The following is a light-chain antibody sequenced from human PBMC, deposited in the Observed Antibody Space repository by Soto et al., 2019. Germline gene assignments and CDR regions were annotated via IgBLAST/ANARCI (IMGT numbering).Light chain of an antibody. CDR3: QSYDSSLGGNYV. V-gene: IGLV1-40*01. Sequence: QSVLSQPPSVSGAPGQRVTISCTGSSSNIGAGYDAHWFQQVPGTAPKLLIYGSTNRPSGVPDRFSGSKSGTSASLAITGLRAEDEADYYCQSYDSSLGGNYVFGTGTKATVL. CDR1: SSNIGAGYD. CDR2: GST. J-gene: IGLJ1*01.